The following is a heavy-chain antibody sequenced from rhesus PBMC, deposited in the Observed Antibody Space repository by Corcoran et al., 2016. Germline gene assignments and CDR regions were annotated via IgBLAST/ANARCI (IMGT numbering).Heavy chain of an antibody. V-gene: IGHV3S42*01. J-gene: IGHJ4*01. Sequence: VHLVVAGGVLAQPCVSLRLSFAASGFPFISYWMHWFCQISGKGLEGISSTEKSGSITYYANSVKGRFTISRDNSKNTLSLQMNSLRAEDMAVYYCTDAYDIESWGQGVQVTVSS. CDR3: TDAYDIES. CDR1: GFPFISYW. D-gene: IGHD3-40*01. CDR2: TEKSGSIT.